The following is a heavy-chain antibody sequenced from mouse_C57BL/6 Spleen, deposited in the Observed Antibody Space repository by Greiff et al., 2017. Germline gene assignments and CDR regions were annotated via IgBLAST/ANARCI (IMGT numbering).Heavy chain of an antibody. D-gene: IGHD1-1*01. CDR2: ISYDGSN. CDR1: GYSITSGYY. J-gene: IGHJ3*01. Sequence: EVQLQESGPGLVKPSQSLSLTCSVTGYSITSGYYWNWIRQFPGNKLEWMGYISYDGSNNYNPSLKNRISITRDTSKNPFFLKLNSVTTEDTATYYCARERYYGSSYSFAYWGQGTLVTVSA. V-gene: IGHV3-6*01. CDR3: ARERYYGSSYSFAY.